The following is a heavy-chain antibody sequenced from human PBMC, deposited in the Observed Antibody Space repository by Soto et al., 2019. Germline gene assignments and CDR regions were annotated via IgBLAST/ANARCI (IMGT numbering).Heavy chain of an antibody. CDR2: IYTSGRT. V-gene: IGHV4-4*07. CDR1: GGPLSRQT. CDR3: ARDSARYFDWLSTNYYYYGMDV. D-gene: IGHD3-9*01. Sequence: SQTRRSPSSVSGGPLSRQTWSGIRQPAGKRLEWIGRIYTSGRTNYNPSLKRRVIMSVDTSKKQFYLKMSSVNAADKAVYYCARDSARYFDWLSTNYYYYGMDVWGQGNTVT. J-gene: IGHJ6*02.